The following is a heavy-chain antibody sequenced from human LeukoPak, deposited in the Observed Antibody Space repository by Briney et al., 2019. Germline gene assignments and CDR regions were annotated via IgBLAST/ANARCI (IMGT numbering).Heavy chain of an antibody. J-gene: IGHJ4*02. V-gene: IGHV3-21*01. Sequence: PGGSLRLSCAASGFTFSSYSMNWVRQAPGKGLEWVSPISSSSSYIYYADSVKGRFTISRDNAKNSLYLQMNSLRAEDTAVYYCAGTIFGVAAPFDYWGQGTLVTVSS. CDR1: GFTFSSYS. D-gene: IGHD3-3*01. CDR2: ISSSSSYI. CDR3: AGTIFGVAAPFDY.